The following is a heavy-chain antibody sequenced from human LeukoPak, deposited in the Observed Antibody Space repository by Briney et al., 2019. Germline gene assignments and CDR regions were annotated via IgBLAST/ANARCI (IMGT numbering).Heavy chain of an antibody. V-gene: IGHV4-61*02. CDR2: IYASGNT. Sequence: SQTLSLTCTVSGGSINSGSSGSYYWSWIRQPAGKGLEWIGRIYASGNTSFNPSLKSRVTISVDTSKNQFSLKLSSVTAADTAVYYCARQLTTVTTGWFDPWGQGTPVTVSS. D-gene: IGHD4-17*01. CDR1: GGSINSGSSGSYY. J-gene: IGHJ5*02. CDR3: ARQLTTVTTGWFDP.